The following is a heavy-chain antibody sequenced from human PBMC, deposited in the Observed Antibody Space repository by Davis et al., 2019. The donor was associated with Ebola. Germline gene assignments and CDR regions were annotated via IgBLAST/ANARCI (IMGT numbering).Heavy chain of an antibody. CDR2: INHSAST. CDR3: ARRMDV. V-gene: IGHV4-34*01. Sequence: SETLSLTCAVAGDSFSGYYWSWIRQSPGKGLEWIGDINHSASTNYNPSLKSRVTISIDTSRNQFALNLSSVTAADTAVYYCARRMDVWGQGTTVTVSS. J-gene: IGHJ6*02. CDR1: GDSFSGYY.